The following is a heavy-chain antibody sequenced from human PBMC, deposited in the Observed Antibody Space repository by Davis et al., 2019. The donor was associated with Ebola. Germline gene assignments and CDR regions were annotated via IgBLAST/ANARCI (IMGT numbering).Heavy chain of an antibody. Sequence: PGGSLRLSCAASGFTFSSYSMNWVRQAPGKGLEWVSSISSSSSYIYYADSVKGRFTISRDNAKNSLYLQMNSLRAEDTAVYYCARDRPGVDTAMGTPIDYYYYGMDVWGQGTTVTVSS. CDR2: ISSSSSYI. D-gene: IGHD5-18*01. V-gene: IGHV3-21*01. CDR1: GFTFSSYS. CDR3: ARDRPGVDTAMGTPIDYYYYGMDV. J-gene: IGHJ6*02.